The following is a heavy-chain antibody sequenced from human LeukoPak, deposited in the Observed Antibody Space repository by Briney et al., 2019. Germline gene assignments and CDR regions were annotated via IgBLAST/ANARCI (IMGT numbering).Heavy chain of an antibody. D-gene: IGHD6-19*01. V-gene: IGHV3-23*01. Sequence: GGSLRLSCAASGFAFSSQAMGWVRQAPGKGLEWVSVISDSGSLTYNAYSVKGRFTISRDNSKKTLFLQLNRLRAGDTAVYYCAKDARRTNGWYYFDYWGQGALVTVSS. CDR3: AKDARRTNGWYYFDY. J-gene: IGHJ4*02. CDR2: ISDSGSLT. CDR1: GFAFSSQA.